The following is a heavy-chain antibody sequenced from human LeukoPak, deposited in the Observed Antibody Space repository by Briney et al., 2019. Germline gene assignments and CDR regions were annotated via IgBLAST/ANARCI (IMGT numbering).Heavy chain of an antibody. J-gene: IGHJ4*02. CDR1: GGSISSYY. CDR3: ARGLYYYDSSGYYNDY. V-gene: IGHV4-59*01. Sequence: SETLSLTCTVSGGSISSYYWSWIRQPPGKGLEWIGYIYYSGSTNYNPSLKSRVTISVDTSKNQFSLKLSSVIAADTAVYYCARGLYYYDSSGYYNDYWGQGTLVTVSS. D-gene: IGHD3-22*01. CDR2: IYYSGST.